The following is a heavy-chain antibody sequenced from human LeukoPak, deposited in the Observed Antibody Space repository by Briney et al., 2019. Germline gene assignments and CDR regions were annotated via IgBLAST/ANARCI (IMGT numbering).Heavy chain of an antibody. CDR2: ISGSCGST. Sequence: GGSLRLSCAASGFTFSSYAMSWVRLAPAKGLEWVSAISGSCGSTYYADSVKGRFTISRDNSKNTLYLQMNSLRAEDTAVYYCAKASAAGTLTPLGYWGQGTLVTVSS. CDR3: AKASAAGTLTPLGY. D-gene: IGHD6-13*01. CDR1: GFTFSSYA. J-gene: IGHJ4*02. V-gene: IGHV3-23*01.